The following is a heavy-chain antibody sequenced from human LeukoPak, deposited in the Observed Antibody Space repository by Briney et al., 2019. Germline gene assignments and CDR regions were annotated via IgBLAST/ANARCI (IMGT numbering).Heavy chain of an antibody. J-gene: IGHJ6*02. CDR1: EGSIFSAPW. CDR2: IHSNGVDT. V-gene: IGHV3-74*01. Sequence: GGSLRLSCVASEGSIFSAPWMHWVRLAPGQGPVWVSRIHSNGVDTSYADFVRGRFTISRDNAKNTLYLQINSLRAEDTAIYYCATDRFYNLNVWGQGTAVTVSS. CDR3: ATDRFYNLNV. D-gene: IGHD5-24*01.